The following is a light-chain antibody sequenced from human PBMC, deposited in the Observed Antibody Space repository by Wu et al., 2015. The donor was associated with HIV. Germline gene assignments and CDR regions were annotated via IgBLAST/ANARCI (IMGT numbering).Light chain of an antibody. J-gene: IGKJ3*01. CDR3: QQYGSSPQFT. V-gene: IGKV3-20*01. CDR1: QRVSTF. CDR2: GAS. Sequence: DIVLTQSPATLSLSPGGRATLSCRASQRVSTFVAWYQHRPGQAPRLLIYGASSRATGIPDRFSGSGSGTDFTLTISRLEPEDFAVYYCQQYGSSPQFTFGLDQSG.